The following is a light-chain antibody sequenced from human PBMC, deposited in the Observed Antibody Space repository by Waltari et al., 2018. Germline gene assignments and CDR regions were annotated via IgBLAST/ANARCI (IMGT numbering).Light chain of an antibody. CDR3: QQYGSSPLT. J-gene: IGKJ4*01. Sequence: EIVLTQSPGTLSLSPGESATLSCRASQSVSSNFLAWYQKKPGQAPRLLIYGASSRATGIPDRVSGSGSGTDFTLTISRLEPEDFAVYYCQQYGSSPLTFGGGTKVEIK. CDR1: QSVSSNF. V-gene: IGKV3-20*01. CDR2: GAS.